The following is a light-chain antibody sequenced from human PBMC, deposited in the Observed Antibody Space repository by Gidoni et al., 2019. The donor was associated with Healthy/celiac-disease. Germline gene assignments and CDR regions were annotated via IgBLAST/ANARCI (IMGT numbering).Light chain of an antibody. V-gene: IGLV2-14*03. J-gene: IGLJ3*02. CDR2: DVS. Sequence: QSALTQPASVSGSPGQSITISCTGTSSDVGGYHYVSLYQQHPGKAPKLMIYDVSNRPSGVSNPFSVSKSATTAPLTLSCLQAGDEADYYCSSYTSSRVFGGGTKLTVL. CDR3: SSYTSSRV. CDR1: SSDVGGYHY.